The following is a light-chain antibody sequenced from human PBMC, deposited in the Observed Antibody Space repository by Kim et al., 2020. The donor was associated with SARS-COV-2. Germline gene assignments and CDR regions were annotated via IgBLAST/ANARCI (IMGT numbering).Light chain of an antibody. V-gene: IGKV3-15*01. J-gene: IGKJ1*01. Sequence: SPGERATLSGRASQTINNRLVWYQHKPGQAPRILIYDATTRATGVPARFIGSGSETDFTLTISSLQSEDFAVYYCQQYNDWPPLTFGQGTKVDIK. CDR1: QTINNR. CDR2: DAT. CDR3: QQYNDWPPLT.